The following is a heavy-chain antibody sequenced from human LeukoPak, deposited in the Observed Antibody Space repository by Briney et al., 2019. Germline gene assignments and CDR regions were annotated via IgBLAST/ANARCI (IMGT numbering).Heavy chain of an antibody. V-gene: IGHV3-21*06. CDR3: ATETNGRHYDY. CDR2: IGPTGSDR. J-gene: IGHJ4*02. CDR1: GLSFSTSC. Sequence: PGGSLRLSCTVSGLSFSTSCFNWVRQVPGKGLEWVASIGPTGSDRYHADSIKGRFTISRENANNFLYLQMNSLRAEDTAVYYCATETNGRHYDYWGQGTLLTVSS. D-gene: IGHD1-14*01.